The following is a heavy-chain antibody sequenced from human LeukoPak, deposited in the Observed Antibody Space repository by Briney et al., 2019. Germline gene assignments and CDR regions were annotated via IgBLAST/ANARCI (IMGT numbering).Heavy chain of an antibody. J-gene: IGHJ5*02. CDR1: GGSISSYY. CDR3: RGQSPTYSSGLLHWFDP. D-gene: IGHD6-25*01. Sequence: SETLSLTCTVSGGSISSYYWSWIRQPPGKGLEWIGYIYTSGSTNYNTSLKSRVTISVDKSKNQSSLKLRSLTATATPVVSCRGQSPTYSSGLLHWFDPWGQGRLLAVCS. V-gene: IGHV4-4*09. CDR2: IYTSGST.